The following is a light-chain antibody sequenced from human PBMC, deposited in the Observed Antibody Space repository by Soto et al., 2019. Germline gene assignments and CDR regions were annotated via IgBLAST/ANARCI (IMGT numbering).Light chain of an antibody. CDR2: LNSDGSH. J-gene: IGLJ2*01. Sequence: QSVLTQSPSASASLGASVKLTCTLGSGHSSYAIAWPQQQSEKGPRLLMKLNSDGSHTKGDGIPDRFSGSSSGAERYLTISRLQSEDEAEYFCQTWDTDTVVFGGGTKLTVL. V-gene: IGLV4-69*01. CDR3: QTWDTDTVV. CDR1: SGHSSYA.